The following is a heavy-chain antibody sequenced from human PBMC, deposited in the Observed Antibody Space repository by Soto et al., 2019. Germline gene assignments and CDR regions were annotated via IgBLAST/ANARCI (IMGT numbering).Heavy chain of an antibody. D-gene: IGHD6-19*01. V-gene: IGHV4-59*01. CDR1: GGSISSYY. J-gene: IGHJ6*02. Sequence: SETLSLTCTVSGGSISSYYWSWIRQPPGKGLEWIGYIYYSGSTNYNPSLKSRVTISVDTSKNQFSLKLSSVTAADTAVYYCASQHTTYSSGWYRWGVYYYGMDVWGQGTTVTVSS. CDR3: ASQHTTYSSGWYRWGVYYYGMDV. CDR2: IYYSGST.